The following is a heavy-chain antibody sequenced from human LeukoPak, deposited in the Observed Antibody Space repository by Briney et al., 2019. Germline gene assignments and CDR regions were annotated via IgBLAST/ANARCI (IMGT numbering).Heavy chain of an antibody. Sequence: PEGSLRLSCVASGFTFSSYSMNWVRQAPGKGLEWVSSISSSSNYIYYADSVKGRFTISRDNAKNTLYLQMSSLRAEDTAVYYCARDFLHLGGWGQGTMVTVSS. CDR2: ISSSSNYI. V-gene: IGHV3-21*01. D-gene: IGHD3-16*01. CDR3: ARDFLHLGG. J-gene: IGHJ3*01. CDR1: GFTFSSYS.